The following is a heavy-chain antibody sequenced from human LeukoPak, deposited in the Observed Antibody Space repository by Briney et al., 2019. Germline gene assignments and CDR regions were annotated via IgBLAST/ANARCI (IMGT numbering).Heavy chain of an antibody. V-gene: IGHV1-2*02. CDR3: ARGPTVTTNYYYYYGLDV. CDR1: GYTFTGYF. CDR2: INPNSGGT. Sequence: ASVKVSCKASGYTFTGYFMHWVRQAPGQGLEWMGWINPNSGGTNYAQKFQGSVTMTRDTSISTAYMELSRLRSDDTAVYYCARGPTVTTNYYYYYGLDVWSQGTTVTVSS. J-gene: IGHJ6*02. D-gene: IGHD4-17*01.